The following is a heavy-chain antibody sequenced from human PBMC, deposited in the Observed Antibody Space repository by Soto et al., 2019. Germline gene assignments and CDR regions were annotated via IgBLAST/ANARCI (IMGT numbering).Heavy chain of an antibody. CDR3: ARENSIRAAALPSGWFDP. CDR2: ISSSGSTI. D-gene: IGHD6-13*01. V-gene: IGHV3-48*04. Sequence: PVGSLRISCAASGFTFSSYSMNWVRQAPGKGLEWVSSISSSGSTIYYSDSLKGRFTISRDNAKNSLYLQMNSLRAEDTAVYYCARENSIRAAALPSGWFDPWGQGTLVTVSS. CDR1: GFTFSSYS. J-gene: IGHJ5*02.